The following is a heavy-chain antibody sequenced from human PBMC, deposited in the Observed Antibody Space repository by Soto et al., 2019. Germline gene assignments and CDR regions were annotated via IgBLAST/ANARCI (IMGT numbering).Heavy chain of an antibody. CDR3: TRDTDPENYGMDV. J-gene: IGHJ6*02. Sequence: EVQLVESGGGLVQPGRSLRLSCTASGFTFGDYAMSWVRQAPGKGLEWVGFIRSKAYGGTTEYAASVKGRFTISRDDSKSIAYLQMNSLKTEDTAVYYCTRDTDPENYGMDVWGQGTTVTVSS. CDR1: GFTFGDYA. V-gene: IGHV3-49*04. CDR2: IRSKAYGGTT. D-gene: IGHD4-17*01.